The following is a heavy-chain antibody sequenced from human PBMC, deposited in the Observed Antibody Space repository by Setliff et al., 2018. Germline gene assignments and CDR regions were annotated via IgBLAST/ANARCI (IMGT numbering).Heavy chain of an antibody. CDR2: IYTSGTT. Sequence: SETLSLTCSVSGASISSYYWSWIRQPPGKGLEWIGYIYTSGTTKYNPSLKSRVTISIDTSKSQFSLNLSSVTAADTAAYYCARTAYGSGSYYFDYWGQGTLGTV. J-gene: IGHJ4*02. CDR3: ARTAYGSGSYYFDY. D-gene: IGHD3-10*01. V-gene: IGHV4-4*08. CDR1: GASISSYY.